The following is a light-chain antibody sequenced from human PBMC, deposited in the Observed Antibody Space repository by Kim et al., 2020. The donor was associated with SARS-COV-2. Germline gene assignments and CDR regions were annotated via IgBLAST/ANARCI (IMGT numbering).Light chain of an antibody. V-gene: IGKV3-15*01. CDR2: GAS. Sequence: EIVLTQSPATLSVSPGERATLSCRASQSVTNSFLAWYQQKPGQAPRLLIFGASTRATGIPARFSGSGFGTEFTLTISSLQPEDFALYYCQQYCAWPLTLGGGTKVHIK. CDR3: QQYCAWPLT. J-gene: IGKJ4*01. CDR1: QSVTNS.